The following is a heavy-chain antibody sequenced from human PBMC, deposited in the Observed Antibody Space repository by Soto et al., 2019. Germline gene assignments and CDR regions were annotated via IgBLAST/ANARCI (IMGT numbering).Heavy chain of an antibody. J-gene: IGHJ4*02. D-gene: IGHD6-6*01. CDR2: INAGNGNT. CDR3: ATSTYPIEYSSSNPFDY. CDR1: GYTFTSYA. Sequence: GASVKVSCKASGYTFTSYAMHWVRQAPGQRLEWMGWINAGNGNTKYSQKFQGRVTITRDTSASTAYMELSSLRSEDTAVYYCATSTYPIEYSSSNPFDYWGQGTLVTVSS. V-gene: IGHV1-3*01.